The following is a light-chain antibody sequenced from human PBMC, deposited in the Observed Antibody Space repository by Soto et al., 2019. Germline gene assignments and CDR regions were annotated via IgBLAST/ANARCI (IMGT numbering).Light chain of an antibody. V-gene: IGKV1-8*01. J-gene: IGKJ4*01. CDR3: QQYYSSLT. CDR2: AAS. Sequence: IQMTQSPSSLSASVGDRVTITFRASQGISSYLAWYQQKPGKAPKLLIYAASTLQSGVPSRFSGSGSGTDFTLTISCLQSEDFATYYCQQYYSSLTFGGGTKVDI. CDR1: QGISSY.